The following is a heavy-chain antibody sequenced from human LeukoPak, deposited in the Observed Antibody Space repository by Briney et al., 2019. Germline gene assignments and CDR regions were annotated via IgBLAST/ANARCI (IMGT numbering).Heavy chain of an antibody. CDR3: AKAWGYSSSWYSGYYYDRSSDY. CDR1: GFTFSSNS. D-gene: IGHD6-13*01. J-gene: IGHJ4*02. CDR2: IYSDNT. V-gene: IGHV3-53*01. Sequence: GGSLRLSCTVSGFTFSSNSMSWVRQAPGKGLEWVSFIYSDNTHYSDSVKGRFTISRDSSKNTLYLQMNSLRAEDTAVYYCAKAWGYSSSWYSGYYYDRSSDYWGQGTLVTVSS.